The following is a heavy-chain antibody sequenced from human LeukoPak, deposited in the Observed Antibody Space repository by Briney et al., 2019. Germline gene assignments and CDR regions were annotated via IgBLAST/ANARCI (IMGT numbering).Heavy chain of an antibody. D-gene: IGHD2-15*01. J-gene: IGHJ3*02. CDR2: IIPILGIA. CDR3: ASGPRSGGSCSDAFDI. CDR1: GGTFSSYA. V-gene: IGHV1-69*04. Sequence: GASVKVSCKASGGTFSSYAISWVRQAPGQGLEWMGRIIPILGIANYAQKFQGRVTITADKSTSTAYMELSSLRSEDTAVYYCASGPRSGGSCSDAFDIWGQGTMVTVSS.